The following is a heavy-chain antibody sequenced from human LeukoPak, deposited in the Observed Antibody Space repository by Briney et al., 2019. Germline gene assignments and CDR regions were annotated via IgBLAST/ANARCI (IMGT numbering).Heavy chain of an antibody. V-gene: IGHV3-23*01. CDR3: AKGVSGYGSGRPFDY. J-gene: IGHJ4*02. CDR1: GFTFSSYA. Sequence: PGGSLRLSCAASGFTFSSYAMIWVRQAPGKGLEWVSLISDSGSSTYYPDSVKGRFTISRDNSKNTVYLQMNSLRAEDTAVYCCAKGVSGYGSGRPFDYWGQGTLVTVSS. D-gene: IGHD3-10*01. CDR2: ISDSGSST.